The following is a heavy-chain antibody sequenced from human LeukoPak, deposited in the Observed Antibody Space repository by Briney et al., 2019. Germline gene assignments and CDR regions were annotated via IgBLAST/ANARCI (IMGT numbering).Heavy chain of an antibody. CDR3: APMMTAAAQRWFGP. CDR1: GGSISSNSYY. J-gene: IGHJ5*02. V-gene: IGHV4-39*01. CDR2: IFYGGNT. D-gene: IGHD6-13*01. Sequence: SETLSLTCTVSGGSISSNSYYWAWVRQPPGKGLEWIGNIFYGGNTYYNPSLKSRVTISIDTSKNQFSLRLSSVTAADTAVYYCAPMMTAAAQRWFGPWGQGTPVTVSS.